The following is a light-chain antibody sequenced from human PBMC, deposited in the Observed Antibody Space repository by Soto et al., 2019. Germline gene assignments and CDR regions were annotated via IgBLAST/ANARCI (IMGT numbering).Light chain of an antibody. V-gene: IGKV3-15*01. CDR1: QSVSNN. CDR2: DAS. J-gene: IGKJ1*01. CDR3: QQYNNWPWK. Sequence: EIKLTRSPGTLSLSQGDRATLSCRASQSVSNNYLAWYQQKPGQAPRLLIYDASTRATGVPARASGSGSGTEFTLTISSLQSEDFAVYYCQQYNNWPWKFGQGSKV.